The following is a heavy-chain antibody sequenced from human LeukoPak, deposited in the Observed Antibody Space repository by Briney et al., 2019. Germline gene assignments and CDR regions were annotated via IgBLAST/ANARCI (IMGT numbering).Heavy chain of an antibody. CDR3: ARGQRYCSSTSCYFRGYYYYMDV. V-gene: IGHV1-8*01. D-gene: IGHD2-2*01. CDR2: MNPNSGNT. CDR1: GYTFTSYD. Sequence: ASVKVSCKASGYTFTSYDINWVRQATGQGLEWMGWMNPNSGNTGYAQKFQGRVTMTRNTSISTAYMELSSLRSEDTAVYYCARGQRYCSSTSCYFRGYYYYMDVWGKGTTVTISS. J-gene: IGHJ6*03.